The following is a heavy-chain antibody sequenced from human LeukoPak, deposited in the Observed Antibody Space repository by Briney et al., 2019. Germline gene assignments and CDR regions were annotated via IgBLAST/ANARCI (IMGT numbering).Heavy chain of an antibody. V-gene: IGHV3-23*01. Sequence: PGGSLRLSCAASGFSFSVYAMSWVRQAPGKGLEGVSSISGSAGRTYYTNSVKGRFTISRENFKNTVFLEMNNLGAEETALYYCAKGGQDYDFWRFDYWGQGNLVIVSS. J-gene: IGHJ4*02. CDR1: GFSFSVYA. CDR2: ISGSAGRT. CDR3: AKGGQDYDFWRFDY. D-gene: IGHD3-3*01.